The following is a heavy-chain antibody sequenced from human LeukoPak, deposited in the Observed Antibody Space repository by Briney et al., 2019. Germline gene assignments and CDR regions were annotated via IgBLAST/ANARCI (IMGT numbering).Heavy chain of an antibody. Sequence: GGSLRLSCAASGFTFSSYSMNRVRQAPGKGLEWVSSISSSSSYIYYADPVKGRFTISRDNAKNSLYLQMNSLRAEDTAVYYCARVSNSGPYGSGSYPDYWGQGTLVTVSS. V-gene: IGHV3-21*01. CDR1: GFTFSSYS. D-gene: IGHD3-10*01. CDR2: ISSSSSYI. CDR3: ARVSNSGPYGSGSYPDY. J-gene: IGHJ4*02.